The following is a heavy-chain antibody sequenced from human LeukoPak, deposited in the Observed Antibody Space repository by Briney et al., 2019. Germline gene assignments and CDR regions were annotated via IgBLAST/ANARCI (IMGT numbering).Heavy chain of an antibody. V-gene: IGHV4-39*07. CDR2: IYYSGST. Sequence: SETLSLTCTVSGGSISSSSYYWGWIRQPPGKGLEWIGSIYYSGSTYYNPSLKSRVTISVDTSKNQFSLKLSSVTAADTAVYYCARRYSGSGWYDYWGQGTLVTVSS. J-gene: IGHJ4*02. CDR3: ARRYSGSGWYDY. CDR1: GGSISSSSYY. D-gene: IGHD6-19*01.